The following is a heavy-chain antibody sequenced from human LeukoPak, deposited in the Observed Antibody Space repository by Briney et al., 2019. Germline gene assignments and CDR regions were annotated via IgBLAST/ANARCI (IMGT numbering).Heavy chain of an antibody. Sequence: PGGSLRLSCAASGFTFDDYAMHWVRQAPGKGLEWVPGISWNSGSIGYADSVKGRFTISRDNAKNSLYLQMNSLRAEDTALYYCAKETYYYDSSGYYSGAFDIWGQGTMVTVSS. CDR2: ISWNSGSI. D-gene: IGHD3-22*01. V-gene: IGHV3-9*01. CDR1: GFTFDDYA. J-gene: IGHJ3*02. CDR3: AKETYYYDSSGYYSGAFDI.